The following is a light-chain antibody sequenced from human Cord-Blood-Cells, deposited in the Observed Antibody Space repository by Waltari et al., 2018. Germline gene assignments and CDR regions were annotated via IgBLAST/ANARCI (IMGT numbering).Light chain of an antibody. Sequence: SYVLTQPPSVSVAPGKTARNTCGGNNIGRKSVNWYQQKPGQAPVLVVYDDSDRPSGIPERFSGSNSGNTATLTISRVEAGDEADYYCQVWDSSSDHRNVVFGGGTKLTVL. J-gene: IGLJ2*01. CDR1: NIGRKS. CDR3: QVWDSSSDHRNVV. V-gene: IGLV3-21*03. CDR2: DDS.